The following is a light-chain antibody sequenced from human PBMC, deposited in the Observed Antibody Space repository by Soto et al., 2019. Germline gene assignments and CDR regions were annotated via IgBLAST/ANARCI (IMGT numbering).Light chain of an antibody. J-gene: IGLJ1*01. CDR2: DVS. V-gene: IGLV2-14*03. Sequence: QSALTQPASVSGSPGQSITISCTGTSSDVGAYKYVSWYQHHPGKVPQLMIYDVSNRPSGVSDRFSGSKSGNTASLTISGLQAEDESDYYCSSYTSSNTYVFGTGPKVTVL. CDR3: SSYTSSNTYV. CDR1: SSDVGAYKY.